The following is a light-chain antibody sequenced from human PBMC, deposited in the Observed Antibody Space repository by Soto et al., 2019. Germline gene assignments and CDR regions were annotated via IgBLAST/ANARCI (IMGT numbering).Light chain of an antibody. CDR3: CSYAGSSTSYV. CDR2: EVS. J-gene: IGLJ1*01. V-gene: IGLV2-23*02. CDR1: SSDFGSYNL. Sequence: QSALTQPASVSGSPGQSITISCTGTSSDFGSYNLVSWYQQHPGKAPKLMIYEVSKRPSGVSNRFSGSKSGNTASLTISGLQAEDEADHYCCSYAGSSTSYVFGTGTKVTVL.